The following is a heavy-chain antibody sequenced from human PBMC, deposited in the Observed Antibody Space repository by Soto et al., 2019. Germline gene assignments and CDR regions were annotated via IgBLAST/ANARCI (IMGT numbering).Heavy chain of an antibody. J-gene: IGHJ6*02. CDR2: IYHSGST. Sequence: PSETLSLTCAVSGGSISSSNWWSWVRQPPGKGLEWIGEIYHSGSTNYNPSLKSRVTISVDKSKNQFSLKLSSVTAADTAVYYCARSGEQSKYYYYGMDVWGQGTTVTV. CDR3: ARSGEQSKYYYYGMDV. V-gene: IGHV4-4*02. D-gene: IGHD5-12*01. CDR1: GGSISSSNW.